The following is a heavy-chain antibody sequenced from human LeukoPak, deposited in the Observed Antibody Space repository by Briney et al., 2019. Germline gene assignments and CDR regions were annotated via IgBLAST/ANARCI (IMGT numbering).Heavy chain of an antibody. V-gene: IGHV1-2*02. J-gene: IGHJ5*02. D-gene: IGHD1-26*01. CDR1: GYTFTDYC. CDR2: INPNGGVT. Sequence: ASVKVSCKASGYTFTDYCIHWVRQAPGQGLEWMGWINPNGGVTNYAQKFQGRVTMTRDTSISTAYMELSRLTSDDTAVYYCARQWELGLGFDPWGQGTLVTVSS. CDR3: ARQWELGLGFDP.